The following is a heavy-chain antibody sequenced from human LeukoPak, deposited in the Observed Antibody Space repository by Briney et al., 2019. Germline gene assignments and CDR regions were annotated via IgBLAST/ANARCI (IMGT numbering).Heavy chain of an antibody. J-gene: IGHJ4*02. CDR3: ARIRRSSWLLDY. CDR1: GGSISSYY. CDR2: FYYSGST. D-gene: IGHD6-13*01. Sequence: SETLSLTCTVSGGSISSYYWSWIRQPPGKGLEWIGYFYYSGSTNYNPSLKSRVTISVDTSKNQFSLKLNSVTAADTAVYYCARIRRSSWLLDYWGQGTLVTVSS. V-gene: IGHV4-59*08.